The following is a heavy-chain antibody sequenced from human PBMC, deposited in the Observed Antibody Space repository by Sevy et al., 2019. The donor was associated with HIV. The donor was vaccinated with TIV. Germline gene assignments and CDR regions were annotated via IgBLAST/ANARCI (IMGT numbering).Heavy chain of an antibody. CDR1: GFIFGDYT. CDR3: TRVDGAADWGMDV. V-gene: IGHV3-49*04. D-gene: IGHD2-15*01. Sequence: GGSLRLSCSPSGFIFGDYTVSWVRQAPGKGLEWIAFIKGKRNGETKEYAGSVRGKFTISRYDSKSIAYLQMNSLKTEDTAVYYCTRVDGAADWGMDVWGQGTTVTVSS. CDR2: IKGKRNGETK. J-gene: IGHJ6*02.